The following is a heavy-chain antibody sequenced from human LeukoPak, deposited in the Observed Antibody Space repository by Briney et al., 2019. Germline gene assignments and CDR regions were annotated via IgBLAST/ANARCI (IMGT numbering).Heavy chain of an antibody. CDR2: MYHTGTI. Sequence: SETLSLTCAVSGYSLGSGFYCGWVRQPPGKGLEWIGNMYHTGTIYYNPSLRSRLTISEDTSKSHFPLTVDSVTAADTAVYYCATGRYSGSVDYWGQGILVTVSS. J-gene: IGHJ4*02. V-gene: IGHV4-38-2*01. D-gene: IGHD1-26*01. CDR3: ATGRYSGSVDY. CDR1: GYSLGSGFY.